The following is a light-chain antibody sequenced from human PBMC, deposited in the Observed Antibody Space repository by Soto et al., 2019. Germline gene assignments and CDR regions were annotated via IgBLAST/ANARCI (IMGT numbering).Light chain of an antibody. CDR1: QSIRNL. Sequence: DIQMTQSPSSLSASVGDRVIITCRASQSIRNLLHWYQQEPGKAPRLLIQGASSLRSGVPSRFIGSVSGTEFTLTINSLQPEDFATYYCQQTYSFPRAFGQATTVEI. CDR2: GAS. J-gene: IGKJ1*01. CDR3: QQTYSFPRA. V-gene: IGKV1-39*01.